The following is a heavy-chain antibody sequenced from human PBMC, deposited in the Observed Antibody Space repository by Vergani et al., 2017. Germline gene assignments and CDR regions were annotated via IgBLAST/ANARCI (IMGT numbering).Heavy chain of an antibody. V-gene: IGHV4-39*01. CDR1: GGSISSSSHF. D-gene: IGHD3-16*01. J-gene: IGHJ6*02. CDR3: ARHDSGHYDSSYYGLDV. Sequence: QLQLQESGPGLVKPSETLSLTCTLSGGSISSSSHFWGWLRQTPGKGLEWIGSIYYSGSTYYNPSLKSRVSISVDTSKNQFSLKLSSVTAADSAVYYCARHDSGHYDSSYYGLDVWGQGTTVTVSS. CDR2: IYYSGST.